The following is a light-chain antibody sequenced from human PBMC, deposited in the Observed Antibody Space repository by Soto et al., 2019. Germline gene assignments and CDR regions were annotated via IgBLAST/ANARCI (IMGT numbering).Light chain of an antibody. V-gene: IGKV1-27*01. J-gene: IGKJ3*01. CDR3: QRYKSAPPLFT. CDR1: QDISNS. Sequence: DLPMTQSPSSLSASVGDRVTITCRASQDISNSLAWYQQKPGKVPKLVIYAASTLQSGVPSRFSGSGSGTDFTLTISSLQPEDVATYYCQRYKSAPPLFTFGPGTKVEIK. CDR2: AAS.